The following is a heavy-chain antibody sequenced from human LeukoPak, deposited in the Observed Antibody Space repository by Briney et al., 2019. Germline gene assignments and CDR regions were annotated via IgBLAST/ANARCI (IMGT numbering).Heavy chain of an antibody. CDR1: GFTFSSYW. Sequence: GGSLRLSCAASGFTFSSYWMHWVRQVPGKGLVWVSGINTDGSTTSYADSVKGRFTISRDNAKNTLYLQMNSLRAEDTAVYYCARGTMIGEYWGQGTLVTVSS. V-gene: IGHV3-74*01. CDR2: INTDGSTT. J-gene: IGHJ4*02. D-gene: IGHD3-10*02. CDR3: ARGTMIGEY.